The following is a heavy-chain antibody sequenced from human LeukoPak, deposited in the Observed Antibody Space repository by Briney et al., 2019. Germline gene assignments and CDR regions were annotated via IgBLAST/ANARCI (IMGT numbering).Heavy chain of an antibody. Sequence: SGPAPVKPTQSLTLTCTFPGFSLNTHGMRVSWIRQPPGKALEWLARIDWDDDKLYTTSLKTRLTISKDTSKNQVVFTLTNMDPVDTATYYCARIMQEAFDIWGQGTMVTVSS. CDR1: GFSLNTHGMR. J-gene: IGHJ3*02. V-gene: IGHV2-70*04. CDR2: IDWDDDK. CDR3: ARIMQEAFDI.